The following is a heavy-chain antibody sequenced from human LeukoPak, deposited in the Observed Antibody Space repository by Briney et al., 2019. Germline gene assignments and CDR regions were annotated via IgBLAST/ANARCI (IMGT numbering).Heavy chain of an antibody. D-gene: IGHD6-13*01. CDR2: LFHSGTR. V-gene: IGHV4-59*08. CDR3: ARRRGWKQQLVYFDY. J-gene: IGHJ4*02. CDR1: GGSITSYY. Sequence: SETLSLTCTVSGGSITSYYWSWIRQPPGKGLEWVGYLFHSGTRRYNPSLKSRVTISADTTKNQIFLTLNSTTAADTAVYYCARRRGWKQQLVYFDYWGQGTLATVSS.